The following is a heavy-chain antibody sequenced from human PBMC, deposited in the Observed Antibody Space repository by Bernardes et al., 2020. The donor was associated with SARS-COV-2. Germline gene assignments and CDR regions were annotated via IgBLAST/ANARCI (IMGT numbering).Heavy chain of an antibody. CDR3: ARPKYTSSERNRYYGMDV. J-gene: IGHJ6*02. CDR1: GFTFSNYG. D-gene: IGHD6-13*01. Sequence: GGSLRLSCAASGFTFSNYGMHWVRQAPGKGPEWVAVLSYDGSNNFYADSVKGRFTISRDNSKNTLYLQMNSLRGEDTAVYYCARPKYTSSERNRYYGMDVWGQGTTVTVSS. CDR2: LSYDGSNN. V-gene: IGHV3-30*03.